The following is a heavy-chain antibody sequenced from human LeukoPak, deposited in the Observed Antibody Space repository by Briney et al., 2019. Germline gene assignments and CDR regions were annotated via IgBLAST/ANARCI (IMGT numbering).Heavy chain of an antibody. CDR3: ARPKDSNWETLHH. Sequence: ASVKVSCKASGGTFSGYSIAWVRQAPGQGLEWMGGIIPNFRTSNYAQKFQGRVTFSTDECAGTGYLELSGLRSEDTAVYYCARPKDSNWETLHHWGQGTLVTVSS. D-gene: IGHD4-11*01. J-gene: IGHJ1*01. CDR2: IIPNFRTS. CDR1: GGTFSGYS. V-gene: IGHV1-69*05.